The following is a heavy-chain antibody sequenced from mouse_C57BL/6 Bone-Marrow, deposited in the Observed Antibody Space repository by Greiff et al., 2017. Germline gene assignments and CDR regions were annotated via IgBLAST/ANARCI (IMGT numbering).Heavy chain of an antibody. J-gene: IGHJ3*01. Sequence: LVESGAELVRPGALVKLSCTASGFNIKDDYMHWVKQRPEQGLEWIGWIDPENGDTEYASKFQGKATITVDTSSNTAYLQLSSLTSEDTAVYYCTRIAYWGQGTLVTVSA. CDR1: GFNIKDDY. CDR3: TRIAY. V-gene: IGHV14-4*01. CDR2: IDPENGDT.